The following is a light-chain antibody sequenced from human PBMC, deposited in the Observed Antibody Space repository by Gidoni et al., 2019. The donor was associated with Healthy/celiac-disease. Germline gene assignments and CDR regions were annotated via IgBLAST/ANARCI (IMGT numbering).Light chain of an antibody. CDR2: STN. CDR3: VLYMGSGISK. V-gene: IGLV8-61*01. CDR1: SGSVSTSYY. Sequence: QTVVTQEPSFSVSPGGTATLTCGLSSGSVSTSYYPSWYQQTPGQAPRTLIYSTNTRSSGVPDRFSGSILGNKAALTITGAQADDESDYYCVLYMGSGISKFGGGTKLTVL. J-gene: IGLJ2*01.